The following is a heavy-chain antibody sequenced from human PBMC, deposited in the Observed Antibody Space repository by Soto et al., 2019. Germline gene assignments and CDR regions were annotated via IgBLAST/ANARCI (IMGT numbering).Heavy chain of an antibody. V-gene: IGHV4-59*01. Sequence: SETLSLTCTVSGDSISAFYWGWMRQSPGKELEWIGYVYYTGSTNYNPSLKSRVTISVDRSKNQFSLKLTSANAADTAVYYCARGRTVRNYADDSSDYFYFFDYWGQGTQVTVSS. J-gene: IGHJ4*02. D-gene: IGHD3-22*01. CDR3: ARGRTVRNYADDSSDYFYFFDY. CDR2: VYYTGST. CDR1: GDSISAFY.